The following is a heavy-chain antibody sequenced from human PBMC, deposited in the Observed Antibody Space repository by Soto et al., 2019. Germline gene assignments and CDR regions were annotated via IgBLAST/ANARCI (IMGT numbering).Heavy chain of an antibody. CDR2: IIPLFGTT. Sequence: SVKVSCKASGGTFRSYAFSWVRQAPGHGLEWMGGIIPLFGTTNYAQKFQGRVTITADESTSTAYMELSSLKSEDTAVYYCAKDSDHSYDYWGQGTLVTVSS. J-gene: IGHJ4*02. CDR1: GGTFRSYA. CDR3: AKDSDHSYDY. V-gene: IGHV1-69*13. D-gene: IGHD4-4*01.